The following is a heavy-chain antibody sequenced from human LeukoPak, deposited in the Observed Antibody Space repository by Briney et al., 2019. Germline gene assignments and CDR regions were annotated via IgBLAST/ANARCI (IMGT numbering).Heavy chain of an antibody. CDR3: AKDPIAVAGNNYYRMDV. CDR2: IWYDGSNK. Sequence: PGGSLRLSCAASGFTFSSYGMHWVRQAPGKGLEWVAVIWYDGSNKYYADSVKGRFTISRDNSKNTLYLQMNSLRAEDTAVYYCAKDPIAVAGNNYYRMDVWGQGTTVSVSS. CDR1: GFTFSSYG. V-gene: IGHV3-33*06. J-gene: IGHJ6*02. D-gene: IGHD6-19*01.